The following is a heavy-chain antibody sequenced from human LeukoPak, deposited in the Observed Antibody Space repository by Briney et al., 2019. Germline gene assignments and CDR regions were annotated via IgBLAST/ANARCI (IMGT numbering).Heavy chain of an antibody. CDR1: GFTVSSNY. D-gene: IGHD3-22*01. CDR2: IYSGGST. J-gene: IGHJ4*02. V-gene: IGHV3-66*02. Sequence: GGSLRLSCAASGFTVSSNYMSWVRQAPGKGLEWVSVIYSGGSTYYADSVEGRFTISRDNSKNTLYLQMNSLRAEDTAVYYCARDGAGYSFDYWGQGTLVTVSS. CDR3: ARDGAGYSFDY.